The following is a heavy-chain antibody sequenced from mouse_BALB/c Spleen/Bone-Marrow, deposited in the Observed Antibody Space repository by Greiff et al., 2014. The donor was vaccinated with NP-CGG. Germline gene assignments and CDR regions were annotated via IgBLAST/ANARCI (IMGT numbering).Heavy chain of an antibody. D-gene: IGHD2-1*01. J-gene: IGHJ2*01. Sequence: DVMLVESGGGLVQPGGSLKLSCAASGFTFSSYGMSWVRQTPDKRLELVASINSNGGSTYYPGSVKGRFTISRDNAKNTLSLQMSSLKSEDTAMYYCARGNYGNYVDYFDYWGQGTTLTVSS. V-gene: IGHV5-6-3*01. CDR1: GFTFSSYG. CDR2: INSNGGST. CDR3: ARGNYGNYVDYFDY.